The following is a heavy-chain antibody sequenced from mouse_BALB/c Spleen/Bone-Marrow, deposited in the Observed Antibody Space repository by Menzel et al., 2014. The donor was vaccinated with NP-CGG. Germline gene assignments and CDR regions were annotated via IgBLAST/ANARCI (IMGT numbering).Heavy chain of an antibody. CDR2: IDPANGNT. J-gene: IGHJ2*01. D-gene: IGHD1-1*01. Sequence: VQLQQSGAELVKPGASVKLSCTASGFNIKDTYMHWAKQRPEQGLEWIGRIDPANGNTKYDPKFQGKATITADTSSNTAYLQLSSLTSEDTAVYYCAGYYYGFYFDYWGQGTTLTVSS. V-gene: IGHV14-3*02. CDR1: GFNIKDTY. CDR3: AGYYYGFYFDY.